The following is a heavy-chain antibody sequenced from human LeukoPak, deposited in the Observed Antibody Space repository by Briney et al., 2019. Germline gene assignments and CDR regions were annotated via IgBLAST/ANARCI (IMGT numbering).Heavy chain of an antibody. D-gene: IGHD5-18*01. CDR2: ISAYNGNT. CDR1: GYTFTSYG. Sequence: ASVRVSCKASGYTFTSYGISWVRQAPRQGLEWMGWISAYNGNTNYAQKLQGRVTMTTDTSTSTAYMELRSLRSDDTAVYYCARLDTAMVTYYYYYMDVWGKGTTVTVSS. V-gene: IGHV1-18*01. J-gene: IGHJ6*03. CDR3: ARLDTAMVTYYYYYMDV.